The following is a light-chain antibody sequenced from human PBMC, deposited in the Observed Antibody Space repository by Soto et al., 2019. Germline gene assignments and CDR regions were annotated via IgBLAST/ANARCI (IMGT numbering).Light chain of an antibody. Sequence: QTVVTQEPSLTVSPGGTVTLTCASSTGAVTSGYYPNWFQQKPGQAPRALIYSTRNKQSWTPARFSGSLLGGKAALTLSGVQPEDEAEYYCLLYYGGAPVFGGGTKVTVL. CDR1: TGAVTSGYY. J-gene: IGLJ3*02. V-gene: IGLV7-43*01. CDR2: STR. CDR3: LLYYGGAPV.